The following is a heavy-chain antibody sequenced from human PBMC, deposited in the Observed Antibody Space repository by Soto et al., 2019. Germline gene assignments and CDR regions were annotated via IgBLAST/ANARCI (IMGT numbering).Heavy chain of an antibody. J-gene: IGHJ4*02. CDR1: GYTLTSYH. CDR2: ISAYNTNT. Sequence: QVQLVQSGAEVKKPGASVKVSCKTSGYTLTSYHISWVRQAPGQGLEWMGWISAYNTNTNYAQKFQGRVTMTTDTFTGTAYMALRSMSFDYTAVDYCARDTPPTDYWGQGTLVTVSS. CDR3: ARDTPPTDY. V-gene: IGHV1-18*01.